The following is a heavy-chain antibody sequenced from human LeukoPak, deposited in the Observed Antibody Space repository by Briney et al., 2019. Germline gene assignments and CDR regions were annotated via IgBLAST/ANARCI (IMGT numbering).Heavy chain of an antibody. CDR3: ARTYYYDSSGYNY. Sequence: ASVKVSCKASRYTFTGYYMHWVRQAPGQGLEWMGWINPNSGGTNYAQKFQGRVTMTRDTSISTAYMELSRLRSDDTAVYYCARTYYYDSSGYNYWGQGTLVTVSS. J-gene: IGHJ4*02. CDR2: INPNSGGT. V-gene: IGHV1-2*02. CDR1: RYTFTGYY. D-gene: IGHD3-22*01.